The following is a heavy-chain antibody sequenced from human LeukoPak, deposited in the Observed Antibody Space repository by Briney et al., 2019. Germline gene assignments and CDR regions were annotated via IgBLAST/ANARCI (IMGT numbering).Heavy chain of an antibody. CDR1: GYTFTSYG. J-gene: IGHJ4*02. V-gene: IGHV1-18*04. CDR3: ARAVSRQNPHLYGY. Sequence: ASVKVSCKASGYTFTSYGISWVRQAPGQGLEWMGWISAYNGNTNYAQKLQGRVTMTTDTSTSTAYMELRSLRSDDTAVDYCARAVSRQNPHLYGYWGQGTLVTVSS. CDR2: ISAYNGNT. D-gene: IGHD2-8*01.